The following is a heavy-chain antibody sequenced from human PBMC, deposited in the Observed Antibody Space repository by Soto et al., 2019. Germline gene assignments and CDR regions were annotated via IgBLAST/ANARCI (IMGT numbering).Heavy chain of an antibody. CDR2: IYYSGST. CDR3: ARKIYGDYADY. Sequence: SETLSLTCTVSGGSISSYYWSWIRQPPGKGLEWIGYIYYSGSTNYNPSLKSRVTISVDTSKNQFSLKLSSVTAADTAVYYCARKIYGDYADYWGQGTLVTVSS. D-gene: IGHD4-17*01. V-gene: IGHV4-59*01. CDR1: GGSISSYY. J-gene: IGHJ4*02.